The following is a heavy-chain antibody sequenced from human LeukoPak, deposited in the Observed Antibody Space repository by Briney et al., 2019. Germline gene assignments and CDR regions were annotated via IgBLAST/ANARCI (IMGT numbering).Heavy chain of an antibody. CDR3: ARELRYFDVRAEDV. Sequence: GGSLRLSCAASGFTVSSNYMSWVRQAPGKGLEWVSVIYSCGSTYYADSVKGRFTISRDNSKNTLYLQMHSLRAEDTAVYYCARELRYFDVRAEDVWGQGPTVTVSS. D-gene: IGHD3-9*01. J-gene: IGHJ6*02. CDR2: IYSCGST. V-gene: IGHV3-53*01. CDR1: GFTVSSNY.